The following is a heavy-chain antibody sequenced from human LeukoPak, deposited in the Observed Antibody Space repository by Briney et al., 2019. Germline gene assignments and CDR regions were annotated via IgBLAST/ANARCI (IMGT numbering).Heavy chain of an antibody. CDR1: GFTFSSYA. V-gene: IGHV3-23*01. CDR2: ISGSGGST. Sequence: PGGSLRLSCAASGFTFSSYAMSWVRQAPGKGLAWVSAISGSGGSTYYADSVKGRFTISRDNSKNTLYLQMNSLRAEDTAVYYCAKDPKLYSSSWIDYWGQGTLVTVSS. CDR3: AKDPKLYSSSWIDY. D-gene: IGHD6-13*01. J-gene: IGHJ4*02.